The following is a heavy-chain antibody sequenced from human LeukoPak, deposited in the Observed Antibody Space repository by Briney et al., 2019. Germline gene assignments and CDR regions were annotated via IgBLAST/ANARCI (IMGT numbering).Heavy chain of an antibody. CDR2: IIPIFGTA. CDR1: GGTFSSYA. D-gene: IGHD5-18*01. J-gene: IGHJ4*02. CDR3: ASSGGYSYGFAQL. Sequence: SVTVSCKASGGTFSSYAISWVRQAPGQGLEWMGGIIPIFGTANYAQKFQGRVTITADESTSTAYMELSSLRSEDTAVYYCASSGGYSYGFAQLWGQGTLVTVSS. V-gene: IGHV1-69*13.